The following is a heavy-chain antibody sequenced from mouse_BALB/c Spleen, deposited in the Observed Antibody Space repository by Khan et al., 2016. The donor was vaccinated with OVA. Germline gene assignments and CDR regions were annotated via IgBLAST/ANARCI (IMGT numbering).Heavy chain of an antibody. D-gene: IGHD2-14*01. CDR3: ARAYYRYDGYYAMDY. CDR1: GFSLSRYN. CDR2: IWGGGGT. Sequence: VQLKESGHGLVTPSQSLSITCTVSGFSLSRYNIHWVRQPPGKGLEWLGMIWGGGGTDYNSTLKSRLSISKDNSKSQVFLKMNSLQTDDTAMYYCARAYYRYDGYYAMDYWGQGTSVTVSS. J-gene: IGHJ4*01. V-gene: IGHV2-6-4*01.